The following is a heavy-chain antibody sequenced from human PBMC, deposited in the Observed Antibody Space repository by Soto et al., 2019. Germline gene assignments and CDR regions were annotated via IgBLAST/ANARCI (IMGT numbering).Heavy chain of an antibody. CDR2: INPSGGST. CDR1: GYTFTSYY. CDR3: AKDLQFSGWLSAQTFDY. D-gene: IGHD6-19*01. Sequence: ASVKVSCKASGYTFTSYYMHWVRQAPGQGLEWMGIINPSGGSTSYAQKFQGRVTMTRDTSTSTVYMELSSLRAEDTAVYYCAKDLQFSGWLSAQTFDYWGQGTQVTVSS. V-gene: IGHV1-46*01. J-gene: IGHJ4*02.